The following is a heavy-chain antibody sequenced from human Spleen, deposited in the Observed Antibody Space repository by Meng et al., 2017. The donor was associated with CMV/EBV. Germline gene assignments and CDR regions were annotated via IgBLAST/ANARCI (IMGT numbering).Heavy chain of an antibody. Sequence: GESLKISCAASRFTFSSYAMNWVRQAPGKGLEWVSSISSSSTYIYYADSVKGRFTISRDNAKNSLFLQMNSLRAEDTAVYYCASYGGNSFYYFDYWGQGTLVTVSS. J-gene: IGHJ4*02. V-gene: IGHV3-21*01. D-gene: IGHD4-23*01. CDR1: RFTFSSYA. CDR2: ISSSSTYI. CDR3: ASYGGNSFYYFDY.